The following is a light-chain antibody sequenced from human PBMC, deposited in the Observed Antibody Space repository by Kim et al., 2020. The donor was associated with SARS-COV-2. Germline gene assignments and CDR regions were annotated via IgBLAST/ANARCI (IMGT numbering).Light chain of an antibody. J-gene: IGLJ3*02. V-gene: IGLV6-57*03. CDR1: SGSIASNY. CDR2: DDN. CDR3: QSHDNNSRV. Sequence: NFMLTQPHSVSESPGKTVTISCTRSSGSIASNYVQWYQQRPGSAPTTLIYDDNQRPSWVPDRFSGSIDSSSNSASLTISGLKTEDEADYYCQSHDNNSRVFGGGTKLTVL.